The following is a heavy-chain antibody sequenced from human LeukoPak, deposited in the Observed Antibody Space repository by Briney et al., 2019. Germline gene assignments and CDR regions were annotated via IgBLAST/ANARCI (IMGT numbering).Heavy chain of an antibody. J-gene: IGHJ4*02. D-gene: IGHD4-17*01. Sequence: GGSLRLSCAASGYTFSGYALSWVRQAPGKGLEWVSAISGSGGSTYYADSVKGRFTISRDNSKNTLYLQMNSLRAEDTAVYYCARGNGDYRLGSVSADYWGQGTLVTVSS. CDR2: ISGSGGST. V-gene: IGHV3-23*01. CDR1: GYTFSGYA. CDR3: ARGNGDYRLGSVSADY.